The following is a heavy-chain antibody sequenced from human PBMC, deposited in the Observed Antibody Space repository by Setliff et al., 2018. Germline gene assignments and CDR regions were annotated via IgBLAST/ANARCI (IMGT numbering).Heavy chain of an antibody. V-gene: IGHV1-69*13. Sequence: GASVKVSCKVSGGTFSSYAISWVRQAPGQGLEWMGGIIPIFGTANYAQKFQGRVTITADESTSTAYMELSSLRSEDTAVYYCARDLIDPDYGDYLSFYYYGMDVWGQGTTVTVSS. D-gene: IGHD4-17*01. CDR3: ARDLIDPDYGDYLSFYYYGMDV. J-gene: IGHJ6*02. CDR1: GGTFSSYA. CDR2: IIPIFGTA.